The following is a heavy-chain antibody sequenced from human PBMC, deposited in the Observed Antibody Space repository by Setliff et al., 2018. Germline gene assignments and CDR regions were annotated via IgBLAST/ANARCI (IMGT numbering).Heavy chain of an antibody. V-gene: IGHV3-7*01. Sequence: PGGSLRLSCAASGFTFSSHWMTWVRQAPGKGLEWVANINQDGSETYYVDSLEGRFSVSRDNGKNSLYLQMNSLRAEDTAVYYCARASKGLYCGSDCFYTFDSWGPGTLVTVSS. J-gene: IGHJ4*02. CDR2: INQDGSET. CDR3: ARASKGLYCGSDCFYTFDS. D-gene: IGHD2-21*02. CDR1: GFTFSSHW.